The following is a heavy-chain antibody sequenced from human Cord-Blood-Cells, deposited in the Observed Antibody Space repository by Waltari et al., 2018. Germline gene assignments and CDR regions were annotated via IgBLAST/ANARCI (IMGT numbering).Heavy chain of an antibody. CDR3: ARREANWGGEGNWFDP. J-gene: IGHJ5*02. D-gene: IGHD7-27*01. Sequence: QVQLQQWGAGLLKPSETLSLPCAVYGGSFSGSYWSWIRQPPGKGLEWIGEINHSGSTNYNPSLKSRVTISVDTSKNQFSLKLSSVTAADTAVYYCARREANWGGEGNWFDPWGQGTLVTVSS. CDR2: INHSGST. V-gene: IGHV4-34*01. CDR1: GGSFSGSY.